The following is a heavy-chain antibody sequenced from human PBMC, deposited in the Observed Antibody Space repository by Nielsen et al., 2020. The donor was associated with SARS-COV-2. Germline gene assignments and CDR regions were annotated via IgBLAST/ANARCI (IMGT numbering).Heavy chain of an antibody. CDR3: AKGQGYSSGYYDY. Sequence: GESLKISCAASGFTFSSYGMHWVRQAPGKGLEWVAVISYDGSNKYYADSVKGRFTISRDNSKNTLYLQMNSLRAEDTAVYYCAKGQGYSSGYYDYWGQGTLVTVSS. CDR1: GFTFSSYG. V-gene: IGHV3-30*18. J-gene: IGHJ4*02. CDR2: ISYDGSNK. D-gene: IGHD2-15*01.